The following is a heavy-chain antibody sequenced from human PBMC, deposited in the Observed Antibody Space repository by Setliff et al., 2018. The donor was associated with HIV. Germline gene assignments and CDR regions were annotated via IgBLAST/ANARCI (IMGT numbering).Heavy chain of an antibody. CDR2: INHSGST. V-gene: IGHV4-34*01. J-gene: IGHJ4*02. CDR3: ARSYYGVPYN. D-gene: IGHD2-21*01. Sequence: PSETLSLTCGVYGVSFTDYFWSWIRQSPGKGLGWIGEINHSGSTNYNPSLKSRVTISVDTSKKQFSLSLTSVTGADTAVYYCARSYYGVPYNWGQGILVTVSS. CDR1: GVSFTDYF.